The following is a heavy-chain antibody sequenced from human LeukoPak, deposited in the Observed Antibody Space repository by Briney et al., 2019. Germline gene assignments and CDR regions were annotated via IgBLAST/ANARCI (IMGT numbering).Heavy chain of an antibody. CDR3: ARGQLLEDY. Sequence: SETLSLTCTVSGGSISSYCWSWIRQPPGKGLEWIGSIYHSGSTYYNPSLKSRVTISVDTSKNQFSLKLSSVTAADTAVYYCARGQLLEDYWGQGTLVTVSS. CDR2: IYHSGST. J-gene: IGHJ4*02. V-gene: IGHV4-59*08. D-gene: IGHD2-2*01. CDR1: GGSISSYC.